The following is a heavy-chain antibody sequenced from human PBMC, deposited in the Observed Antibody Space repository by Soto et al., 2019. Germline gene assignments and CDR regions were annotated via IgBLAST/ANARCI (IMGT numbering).Heavy chain of an antibody. Sequence: EEQLVESGGGLVQPGGSLRLSCAASGFTFSSYWMSWVRQTPGKGLEWVANMNRDGTDKYYVDSVAGRFTISRDNARNALYVQMNNLRVDVTAVYYCARDPNSGYDRGRNYWGQGPLVRVSS. D-gene: IGHD5-12*01. CDR3: ARDPNSGYDRGRNY. CDR1: GFTFSSYW. V-gene: IGHV3-7*04. CDR2: MNRDGTDK. J-gene: IGHJ4*02.